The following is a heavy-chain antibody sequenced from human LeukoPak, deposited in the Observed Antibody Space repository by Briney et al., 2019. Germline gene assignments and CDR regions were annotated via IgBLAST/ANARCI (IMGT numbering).Heavy chain of an antibody. Sequence: ASVEVSCKASGYTFTGYYMHWVRQAPGQGLEWMGWINPNSGGTNYAQKFQGWVTMPRDTSISTAYMELSRLRSDDTAVYYCAREVATIWSTSYYGMDVWGQGTTVTVSS. CDR3: AREVATIWSTSYYGMDV. J-gene: IGHJ6*02. CDR1: GYTFTGYY. D-gene: IGHD5-12*01. V-gene: IGHV1-2*04. CDR2: INPNSGGT.